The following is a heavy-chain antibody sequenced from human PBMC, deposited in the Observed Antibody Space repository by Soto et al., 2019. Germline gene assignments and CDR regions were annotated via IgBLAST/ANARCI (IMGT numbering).Heavy chain of an antibody. J-gene: IGHJ4*02. CDR3: AKDREHTVTTWGTNFDY. Sequence: EVQLLESGGGLVQPGGSLRLSCAASGFTFSSYAMSWVRQAPGKGLEWVSAISGSGGSTYYADSVKGRFTISRDNSKNTLYLQMNSLRAEDTAVYYWAKDREHTVTTWGTNFDYWGQGTLVTVSS. CDR2: ISGSGGST. D-gene: IGHD4-17*01. V-gene: IGHV3-23*01. CDR1: GFTFSSYA.